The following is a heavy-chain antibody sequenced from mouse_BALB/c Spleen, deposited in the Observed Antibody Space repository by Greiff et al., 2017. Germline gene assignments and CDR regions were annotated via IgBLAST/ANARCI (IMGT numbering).Heavy chain of an antibody. D-gene: IGHD1-2*01. V-gene: IGHV5-6*01. J-gene: IGHJ2*01. CDR2: ISSGGSYT. CDR1: GFTFSSYG. CDR3: ARQHYYGFKDY. Sequence: EVQVVESGGDLVKPGGSLKLSCAASGFTFSSYGMSWVRQTPDKRLEWVATISSGGSYTYYPDSVKGRFTISRDNAKNTLYLQMSSLKSEDTAMYYCARQHYYGFKDYWGQGTTLTVSS.